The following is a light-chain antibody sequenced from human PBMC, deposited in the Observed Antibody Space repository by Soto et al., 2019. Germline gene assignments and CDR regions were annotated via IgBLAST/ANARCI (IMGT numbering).Light chain of an antibody. Sequence: QSALTQPASVSGSPGQSITISCTGTSSDVGAYTFVSWYQQHPDKVPKLMVFDVSRRPSGVSDRFSGSKSGNTASLTISGLQPEDEADYYCSSYTSSSTHVFASGTKLTFL. J-gene: IGLJ1*01. CDR3: SSYTSSSTHV. CDR2: DVS. V-gene: IGLV2-14*03. CDR1: SSDVGAYTF.